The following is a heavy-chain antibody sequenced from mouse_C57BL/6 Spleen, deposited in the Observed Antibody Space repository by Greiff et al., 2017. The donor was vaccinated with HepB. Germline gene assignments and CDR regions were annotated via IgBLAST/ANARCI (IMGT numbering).Heavy chain of an antibody. V-gene: IGHV5-6*01. Sequence: EVMLVESGGDLVKPGGSLKLSCAASGFTFSSYGMSWVRQTPDKRLEWVATISSGGSYTYYPDSVKGRFTSSRDNAKNTLYLQMSSLKSEDTAMYYCARQGGSSTGYFDVWGTGTTVTVSS. CDR3: ARQGGSSTGYFDV. CDR2: ISSGGSYT. CDR1: GFTFSSYG. D-gene: IGHD1-1*01. J-gene: IGHJ1*03.